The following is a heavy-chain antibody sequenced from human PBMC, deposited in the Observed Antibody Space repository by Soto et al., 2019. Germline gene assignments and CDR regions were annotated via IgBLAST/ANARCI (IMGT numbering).Heavy chain of an antibody. CDR1: GFTFSSYA. Sequence: GGSLRLSCAASGFTFSSYAMSWVRQAPGKGLEWVSAISGSGGSTYYADSVKGRFTISRDNSKNTLYLQMNSLRAEDTAVYYCAKDRDSYDFWSGYLGRLFDYWGQGTLVTVSS. V-gene: IGHV3-23*01. CDR3: AKDRDSYDFWSGYLGRLFDY. CDR2: ISGSGGST. J-gene: IGHJ4*02. D-gene: IGHD3-3*01.